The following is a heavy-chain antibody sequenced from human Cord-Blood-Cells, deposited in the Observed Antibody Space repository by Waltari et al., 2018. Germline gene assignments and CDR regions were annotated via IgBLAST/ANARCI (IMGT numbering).Heavy chain of an antibody. V-gene: IGHV1-2*02. D-gene: IGHD3-10*01. CDR2: INPNSGGT. Sequence: QVQLVQSGAEVKKPGAAVKVSCKASGYTFTGYYMHCVRQAPGQGIEWMGWINPNSGGTNYAQKFQGRVTMTRDTSISTAYMELSRLRSDDTAVYYCARDLYYYGSGSYYNWYFDLWGRGTLVTVSS. CDR3: ARDLYYYGSGSYYNWYFDL. CDR1: GYTFTGYY. J-gene: IGHJ2*01.